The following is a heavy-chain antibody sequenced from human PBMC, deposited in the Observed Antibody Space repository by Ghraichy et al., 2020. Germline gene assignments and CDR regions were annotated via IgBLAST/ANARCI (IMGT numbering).Heavy chain of an antibody. CDR2: ISAFNGDT. CDR1: GFSFGDYG. V-gene: IGHV1-18*01. D-gene: IGHD3-16*01. J-gene: IGHJ4*02. CDR3: ARSNYYDRYGSYRQTRAPPSY. Sequence: ASVKVSCKASGFSFGDYGFSWVRQAPGQGLEWMGWISAFNGDTDYPKKFRDRVSLTIDTSSNIVYMELRGLKLDDTAVYFCARSNYYDRYGSYRQTRAPPSYWGQGSLITVAS.